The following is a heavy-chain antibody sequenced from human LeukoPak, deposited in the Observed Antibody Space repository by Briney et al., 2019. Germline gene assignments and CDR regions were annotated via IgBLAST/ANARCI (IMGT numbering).Heavy chain of an antibody. CDR1: GYTFTGYY. CDR2: INPNSGGT. CDR3: ARGSPSSSGWYGDY. D-gene: IGHD6-19*01. V-gene: IGHV1-2*02. Sequence: GASVKVSCKASGYTFTGYYMHWVRQAPGQGLEWMGWINPNSGGTNYAQKFQGRVTMTRDTSISTAYMELSRLRSDDTAVYYCARGSPSSSGWYGDYWGQGTQVTVSS. J-gene: IGHJ4*02.